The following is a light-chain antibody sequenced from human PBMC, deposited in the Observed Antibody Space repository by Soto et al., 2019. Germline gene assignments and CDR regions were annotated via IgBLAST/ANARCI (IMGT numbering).Light chain of an antibody. J-gene: IGLJ2*01. Sequence: SYGLTQPPSVSVSPGQTASITCSGDKLGHKYVCWYQQKPGQSPVLVIYQDNKRPSGIPERFSGSNSGNTATLTISGTQAVDEADYYCQAWDTTVVFGGGTKLTVL. CDR2: QDN. V-gene: IGLV3-1*01. CDR3: QAWDTTVV. CDR1: KLGHKY.